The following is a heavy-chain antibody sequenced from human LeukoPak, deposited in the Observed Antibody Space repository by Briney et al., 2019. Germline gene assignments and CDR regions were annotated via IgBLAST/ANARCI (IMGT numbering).Heavy chain of an antibody. V-gene: IGHV4-61*02. CDR2: IYTTGIT. CDR1: GDSISSGTDY. D-gene: IGHD6-6*01. Sequence: SETLSLTCAVSGDSISSGTDYWIWIRPPAGQGLEWIGRIYTTGITNYNPSLKSRVTISVDTSKNQFSLNLTSVTAADTAVYYCAREFLASRRNWVDPWGQGILVTVSS. CDR3: AREFLASRRNWVDP. J-gene: IGHJ5*02.